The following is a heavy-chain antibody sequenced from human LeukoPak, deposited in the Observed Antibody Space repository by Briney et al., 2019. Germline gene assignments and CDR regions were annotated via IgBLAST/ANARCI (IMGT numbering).Heavy chain of an antibody. D-gene: IGHD3-22*01. CDR2: ISTYDGKR. J-gene: IGHJ3*02. CDR1: GFTFSSYG. Sequence: ASLKLSCKASGFTFSSYGMGWVRQAPGKGLEWMGMISTYDGKRNYAHKFQDRVTITTDTSTSTPYMEMRSLRADDTAIYHCAKNYYYDNTGYWGAFDIWGEGTMVTVSS. CDR3: AKNYYYDNTGYWGAFDI. V-gene: IGHV1-18*01.